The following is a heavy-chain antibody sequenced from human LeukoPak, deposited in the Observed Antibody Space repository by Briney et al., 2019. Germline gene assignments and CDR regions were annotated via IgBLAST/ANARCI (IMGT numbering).Heavy chain of an antibody. D-gene: IGHD2-2*01. Sequence: ASVKVSCKASGYSFINFGLSWVRQAPGQGLEWMGWISAYNHNTNYAQKFQGRVTMTIDTSTTTVYMELRSLRSDDTAIYYCARVEGADDIVVVPAAIASGYWGQGTLVTVSS. CDR1: GYSFINFG. CDR2: ISAYNHNT. CDR3: ARVEGADDIVVVPAAIASGY. V-gene: IGHV1-18*01. J-gene: IGHJ4*02.